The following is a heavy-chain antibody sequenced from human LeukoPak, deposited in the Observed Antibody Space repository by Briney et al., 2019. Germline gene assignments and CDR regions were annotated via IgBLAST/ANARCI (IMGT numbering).Heavy chain of an antibody. CDR1: GHTFTSYY. J-gene: IGHJ4*02. Sequence: ASVKVSCKASGHTFTSYYMHWVRQAPGQGLEWMGIINPSGGSTSYAQKFQGRVTMTRDTSTSTVYMELSSLRSEDTAVYYCALGVAGSGGTSGPQHPVGYWGQGTLVTVSS. CDR2: INPSGGST. CDR3: ALGVAGSGGTSGPQHPVGY. V-gene: IGHV1-46*01. D-gene: IGHD2-15*01.